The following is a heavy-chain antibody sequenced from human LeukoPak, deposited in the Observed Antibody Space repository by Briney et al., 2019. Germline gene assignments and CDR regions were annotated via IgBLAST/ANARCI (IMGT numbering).Heavy chain of an antibody. V-gene: IGHV5-51*01. CDR2: IYPGDSDT. CDR1: GYSFTSYW. Sequence: GESLKISCKGSGYSFTSYWIGWVRQMPGKGLGWMGIIYPGDSDTRYSPSFQGQVTISADKSISTAYLQWSSLKASDTAMYYCARQRYCSSTSCPLGYWGQGTLVTVSS. D-gene: IGHD2-2*01. CDR3: ARQRYCSSTSCPLGY. J-gene: IGHJ4*02.